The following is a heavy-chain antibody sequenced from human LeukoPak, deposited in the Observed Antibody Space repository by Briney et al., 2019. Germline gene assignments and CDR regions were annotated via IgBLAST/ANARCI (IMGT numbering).Heavy chain of an antibody. CDR1: GFTFSSYW. Sequence: GGSLRLSCAASGFTFSSYWMSWVRQAPGKGLEWVANIKQDGSQKYYVDSVKGRFSISRDNAKNSLYLQMNSLRAEDTAVYYCARVPSGRMIGAYWGQGTLVTVSS. V-gene: IGHV3-7*01. D-gene: IGHD3-22*01. J-gene: IGHJ4*02. CDR2: IKQDGSQK. CDR3: ARVPSGRMIGAY.